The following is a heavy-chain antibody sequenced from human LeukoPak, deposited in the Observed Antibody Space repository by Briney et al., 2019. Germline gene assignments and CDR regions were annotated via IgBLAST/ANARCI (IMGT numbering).Heavy chain of an antibody. CDR1: GGSIRSINYY. V-gene: IGHV4-39*07. Sequence: SETLSLTCSVSGGSIRSINYYWGWIRQPPGKGLEWIGTIYYSGSTYYNPSLKSRVTISVDTSNNQFSLKLSSVTAADTALYYCSRLLGATKVLHNWFDPWGQGTLVTVSS. CDR3: SRLLGATKVLHNWFDP. CDR2: IYYSGST. J-gene: IGHJ5*02. D-gene: IGHD1-26*01.